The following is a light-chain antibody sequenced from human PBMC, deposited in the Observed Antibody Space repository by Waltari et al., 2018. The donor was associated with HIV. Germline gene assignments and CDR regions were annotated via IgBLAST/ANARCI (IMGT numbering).Light chain of an antibody. V-gene: IGLV3-21*04. CDR3: EVWDETRNHVV. CDR2: YDS. CDR1: RHGNNR. Sequence: FALAQPPPESVATAKTATITSGGDRHGNNRVQWYQQNSGQAPQLIIYYDSARPAGIPERFSGSNSGSTATLTISRVEAGDEADYYCEVWDETRNHVVFGGGTKLFAL. J-gene: IGLJ2*01.